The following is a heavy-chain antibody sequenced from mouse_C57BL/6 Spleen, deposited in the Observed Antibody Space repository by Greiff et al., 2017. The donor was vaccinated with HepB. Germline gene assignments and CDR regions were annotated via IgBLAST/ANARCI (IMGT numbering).Heavy chain of an antibody. J-gene: IGHJ2*01. CDR2: INPNNGGT. D-gene: IGHD1-1*01. Sequence: EVQLQQSGPELVKPGASVKISCKASGYTFTDYYMNWVKQSHGKSLEWIGDINPNNGGTSYNQKFKGKATLTVDKSSSTAYMELRSLTSEDSVVYYCAREETYGSSYFDYWGQGTTLTVSS. CDR3: AREETYGSSYFDY. V-gene: IGHV1-26*01. CDR1: GYTFTDYY.